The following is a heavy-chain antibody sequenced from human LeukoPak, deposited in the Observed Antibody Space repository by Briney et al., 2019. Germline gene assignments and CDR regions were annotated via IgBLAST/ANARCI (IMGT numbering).Heavy chain of an antibody. D-gene: IGHD5-18*01. J-gene: IGHJ4*02. CDR1: GGSISSHY. CDR3: ATIKRGYPYGYFDF. V-gene: IGHV4-59*11. CDR2: MYDTVNT. Sequence: PSETLSLTCTVSGGSISSHYWSWVRQPPGKGLEWIGYMYDTVNTKAYPSLTSRLTLSADTSKNQFSLRLGSVTAADTAVYYCATIKRGYPYGYFDFWGQGILVTVSS.